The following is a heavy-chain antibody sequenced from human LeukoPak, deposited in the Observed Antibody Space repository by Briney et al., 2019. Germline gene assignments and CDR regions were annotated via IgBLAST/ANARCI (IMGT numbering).Heavy chain of an antibody. V-gene: IGHV4-31*03. Sequence: SETLSLTCTVSGGSISTSDYYWGWIRQPPGKCLEWIGYIYYSGSTYYNPSLKSRVTISVDTSKNQFSLKLSSVTAADTAVYYCARHPIREYYFEYWRQGTLVTVSS. CDR3: ARHPIREYYFEY. J-gene: IGHJ4*02. D-gene: IGHD3-9*01. CDR1: GGSISTSDYY. CDR2: IYYSGST.